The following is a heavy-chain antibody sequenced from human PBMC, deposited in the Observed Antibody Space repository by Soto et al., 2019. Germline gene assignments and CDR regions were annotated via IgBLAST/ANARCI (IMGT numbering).Heavy chain of an antibody. V-gene: IGHV6-1*01. D-gene: IGHD4-4*01. J-gene: IGHJ6*03. CDR2: TYYRSRWYN. CDR1: GDSVSSNNAA. Sequence: SQTLSLTCAISGDSVSSNNAAWNWIRQSPSRGLEWLGRTYYRSRWYNDYTVSVKSRITVNTDTSKNQFSLRLTSVTPEDTAVYYCDVTTSHYWYYMDVWGKGTTVTVSS. CDR3: DVTTSHYWYYMDV.